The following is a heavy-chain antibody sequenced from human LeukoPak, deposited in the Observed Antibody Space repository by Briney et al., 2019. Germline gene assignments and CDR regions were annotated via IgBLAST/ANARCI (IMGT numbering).Heavy chain of an antibody. CDR3: ARGAEFYYFMDV. CDR2: INPKSGGA. V-gene: IGHV1-2*02. CDR1: GYTFTGHY. J-gene: IGHJ6*03. D-gene: IGHD2/OR15-2a*01. Sequence: GASVKVSCKASGYTFTGHYIHWVRQAPGQGPEWMGWINPKSGGANYAQKFQGRVTMTRDTSISTAYMELSRLRSDDTAVFYCARGAEFYYFMDVWGKGTTVTISS.